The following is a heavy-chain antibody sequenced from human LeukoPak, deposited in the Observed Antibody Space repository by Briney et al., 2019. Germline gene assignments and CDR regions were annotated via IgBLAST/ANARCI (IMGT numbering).Heavy chain of an antibody. CDR1: GFTFSSYA. CDR3: AKGRYCSGGSCFLAMVHTNDY. J-gene: IGHJ4*02. Sequence: PGGSLRLSCAASGFTFSSYAMHWVRQAPGKGLEWVSAISGSGGSTYYADSVKGRFTISRDNSKNTLYLQMNSLRAEDTAVYYCAKGRYCSGGSCFLAMVHTNDYWGQGTLVTVSS. CDR2: ISGSGGST. V-gene: IGHV3-23*01. D-gene: IGHD2-15*01.